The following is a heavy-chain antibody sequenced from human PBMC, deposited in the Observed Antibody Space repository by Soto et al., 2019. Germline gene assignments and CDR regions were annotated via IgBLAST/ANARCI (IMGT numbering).Heavy chain of an antibody. J-gene: IGHJ3*02. CDR2: IIPILGIA. Sequence: PVKVSSNASGGTFSSNTISWARQAPRQGLEWMGRIIPILGIANYAQKFQGRVTITADKSTSTAYMEQSSLRSEDTAVYYCARVAYYYDSSGYSHQRPFDIWGQGTMVTVSS. CDR3: ARVAYYYDSSGYSHQRPFDI. D-gene: IGHD3-22*01. CDR1: GGTFSSNT. V-gene: IGHV1-69*02.